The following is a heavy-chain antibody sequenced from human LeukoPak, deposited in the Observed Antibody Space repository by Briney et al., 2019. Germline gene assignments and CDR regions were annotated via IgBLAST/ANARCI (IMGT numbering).Heavy chain of an antibody. CDR1: GGSISSSSYY. V-gene: IGHV4-39*01. D-gene: IGHD3-9*01. CDR2: IYYSGST. J-gene: IGHJ6*03. Sequence: PSETLSLTCTVSGGSISSSSYYWGWIRQPPGKGLEWIGSIYYSGSTYYNPSLKSRVTISVDTSKNQFSLKLSSVTAADTAVYYCARVSTRGYFDWSSPAYYYMDVWGKGTTVTVSS. CDR3: ARVSTRGYFDWSSPAYYYMDV.